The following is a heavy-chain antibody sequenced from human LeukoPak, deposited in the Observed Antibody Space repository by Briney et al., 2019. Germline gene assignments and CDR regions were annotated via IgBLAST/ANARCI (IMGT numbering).Heavy chain of an antibody. CDR1: GGSISSYY. Sequence: SETLSLTCTVSGGSISSYYWSWIRQPPGKGLEWIGYIYYSGSTNYNPSLKSRVTISVDTSKNQFSLKLSSVAAADTAVYYCARGGEVGATYWGQGTLVTVSS. D-gene: IGHD1-26*01. CDR2: IYYSGST. CDR3: ARGGEVGATY. J-gene: IGHJ4*02. V-gene: IGHV4-59*01.